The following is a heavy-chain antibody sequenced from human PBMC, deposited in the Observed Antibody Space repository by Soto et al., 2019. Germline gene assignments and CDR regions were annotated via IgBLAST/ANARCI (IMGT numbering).Heavy chain of an antibody. CDR2: INAGNGNT. Sequence: GASVKVSCKASGYTFTSYAMHWVRQAPGQRLEWMGWINAGNGNTKYSQKFQGRVTITRDTSANTAYMELSSLRSEDTAVYYCASSKSDYDYIWGSYRSSFQHWGQGTLVTVSS. CDR1: GYTFTSYA. V-gene: IGHV1-3*01. J-gene: IGHJ1*01. D-gene: IGHD3-16*02. CDR3: ASSKSDYDYIWGSYRSSFQH.